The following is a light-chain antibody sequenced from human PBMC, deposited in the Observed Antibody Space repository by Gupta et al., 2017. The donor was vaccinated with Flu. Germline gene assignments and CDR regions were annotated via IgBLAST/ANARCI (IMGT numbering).Light chain of an antibody. V-gene: IGLV2-18*02. J-gene: IGLJ3*02. CDR2: EVH. Sequence: VTSSGAGTSSDVGINHRVSCYQQPPGTAPKLIISEVHSRPSGVPDRLSGSKSGNTASLTISGLQAEDEADYYCSSYTNDDTWVFGGGTKLTVL. CDR1: SSDVGINHR. CDR3: SSYTNDDTWV.